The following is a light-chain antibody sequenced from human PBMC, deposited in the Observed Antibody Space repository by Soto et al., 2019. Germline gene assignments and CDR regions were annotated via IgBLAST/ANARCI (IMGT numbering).Light chain of an antibody. CDR1: SSDVGGYKY. CDR2: DIR. CDR3: RSYSSSSTRV. V-gene: IGLV2-14*03. J-gene: IGLJ1*01. Sequence: QSALTQPASVSGSPGQSITISCTGTSSDVGGYKYVSWYQQHPGKAPKHMIYDIRNRPSGVSNRFSGSKSGNTASLTISGLQAEDEADYYCRSYSSSSTRVFGTGTKLTVL.